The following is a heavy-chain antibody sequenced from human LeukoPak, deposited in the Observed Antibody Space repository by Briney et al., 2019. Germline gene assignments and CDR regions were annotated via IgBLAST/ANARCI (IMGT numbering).Heavy chain of an antibody. V-gene: IGHV3-23*01. CDR1: GFTFSSYA. D-gene: IGHD3-9*01. Sequence: GGSLRLSCAASGFTFSSYAMSWVRQAPGKGLEWVSAISGSGGSTYYADSVKGRFTISRDNSKNTLYLQMNSLRAEDTAVYYWAKERSITIFMALLESLDYWGQGTLVTVSS. CDR2: ISGSGGST. CDR3: AKERSITIFMALLESLDY. J-gene: IGHJ4*02.